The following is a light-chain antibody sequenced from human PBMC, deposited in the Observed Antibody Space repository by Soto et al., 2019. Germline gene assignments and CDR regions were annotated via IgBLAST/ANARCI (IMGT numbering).Light chain of an antibody. V-gene: IGKV1-9*01. CDR2: AAS. J-gene: IGKJ4*01. CDR1: QDISSY. CDR3: QQLKRYPLS. Sequence: IQLTQSPSSLSASIGDRVTITCRASQDISSYLAWYRQKAGKAPELLIEAASTLQSGVPSRFSGSGSGTDFALTISSRQPEDFATYYCQQLKRYPLSFGGGTKVEIK.